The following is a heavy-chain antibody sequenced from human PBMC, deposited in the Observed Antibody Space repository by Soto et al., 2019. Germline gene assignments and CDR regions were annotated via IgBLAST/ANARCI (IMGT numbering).Heavy chain of an antibody. V-gene: IGHV3-23*01. CDR3: AKRGNYYYYYMDV. Sequence: PGGSLRLSCAASGFTFSSYAMSWVRQAPGKGLEWVSAISGSGGSTYYADSVKGRFTISRDNSKNTLYLQMNSLRAEDTAVYYCAKRGNYYYYYMDVWGKRTTVTVSS. D-gene: IGHD3-16*01. CDR1: GFTFSSYA. J-gene: IGHJ6*03. CDR2: ISGSGGST.